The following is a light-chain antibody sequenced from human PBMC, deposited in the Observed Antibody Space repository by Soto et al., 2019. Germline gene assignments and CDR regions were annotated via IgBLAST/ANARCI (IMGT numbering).Light chain of an antibody. CDR1: QSVSSD. Sequence: EIVMTQSPDTLSVSPGERVTLSCRASQSVSSDLAWYQQKPGQAPRLLIYGASTRATDIAARFSGSGSGTEFTLTISSLQSEDFAVYYCQQYVTSPWAFGQGTKVAIE. CDR3: QQYVTSPWA. J-gene: IGKJ1*01. CDR2: GAS. V-gene: IGKV3-15*01.